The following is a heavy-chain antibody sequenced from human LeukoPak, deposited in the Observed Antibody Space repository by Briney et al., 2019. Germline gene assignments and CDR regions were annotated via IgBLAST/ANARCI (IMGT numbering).Heavy chain of an antibody. J-gene: IGHJ4*02. Sequence: GGSLRLSCAASGFTFANYAMNWVRQAPGKGLEWVAVISYDGSNKYYADSVKGRFTISRDNSKNTLYLQMNSLRAEDTAVYYCAKHKMRYYDSSGSFDYWGQGTLVTVSS. CDR1: GFTFANYA. CDR3: AKHKMRYYDSSGSFDY. D-gene: IGHD3-22*01. V-gene: IGHV3-30*18. CDR2: ISYDGSNK.